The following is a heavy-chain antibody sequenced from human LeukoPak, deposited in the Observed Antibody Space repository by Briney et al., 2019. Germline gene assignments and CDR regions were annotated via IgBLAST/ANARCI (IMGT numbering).Heavy chain of an antibody. V-gene: IGHV3-49*04. J-gene: IGHJ4*02. D-gene: IGHD3-10*01. CDR3: TRVLLWFGEFSAFDY. CDR1: GFTFGDYA. Sequence: GGSLRLSCTASGFTFGDYALTWVRQAPGKGLEWIGFIRSQVYGGTTEYAASVKDRFTISRDDSKGIAYLQMNSLKTEDTAVYYCTRVLLWFGEFSAFDYWGQGALVTVSS. CDR2: IRSQVYGGTT.